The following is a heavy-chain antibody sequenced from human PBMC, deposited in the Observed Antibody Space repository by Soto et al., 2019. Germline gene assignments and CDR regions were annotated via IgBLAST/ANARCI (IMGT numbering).Heavy chain of an antibody. CDR1: GGSISSYY. J-gene: IGHJ6*02. CDR2: IYYSGST. Sequence: PSETLSLTCTVSGGSISSYYWSWIRQPPGKGLEWIGYIYYSGSTNYNPSLKSRVTISVDTSKNQFSLKLSSVTAADTAVYYCARGRSGYCSSTSCWGYYYYGMDVWGQGTTVTVSS. CDR3: ARGRSGYCSSTSCWGYYYYGMDV. D-gene: IGHD2-2*03. V-gene: IGHV4-59*01.